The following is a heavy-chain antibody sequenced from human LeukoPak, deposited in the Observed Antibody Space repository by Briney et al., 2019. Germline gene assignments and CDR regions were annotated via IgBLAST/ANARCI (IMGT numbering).Heavy chain of an antibody. Sequence: LRLSCTASRVTFSGYTMNWVRQAPGKGLEWIGYIYYSGSTYYNPSLKSRVTISVDTSKNQFSLKLSSVTAADTAVYYCARGHSSSWYQSNYYYYYGMDVWGQGTTVTVSS. CDR3: ARGHSSSWYQSNYYYYYGMDV. CDR2: IYYSGST. V-gene: IGHV4-31*02. CDR1: RVTFSGYT. D-gene: IGHD6-13*01. J-gene: IGHJ6*02.